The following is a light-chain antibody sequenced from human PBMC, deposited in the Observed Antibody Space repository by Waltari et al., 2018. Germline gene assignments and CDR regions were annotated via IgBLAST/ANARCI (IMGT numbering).Light chain of an antibody. CDR1: SSDVGGYNY. CDR3: CSFTSRSTWV. V-gene: IGLV2-14*01. J-gene: IGLJ3*02. CDR2: DVS. Sequence: QSALTQPASVSGSPGQSITISCTGTSSDVGGYNYVSWYQQHPGKVPKILIFDVSNRPSGVSNRFSGSKSGNTASLTISGLQAEDESDYYCCSFTSRSTWVFGGGTKLTVL.